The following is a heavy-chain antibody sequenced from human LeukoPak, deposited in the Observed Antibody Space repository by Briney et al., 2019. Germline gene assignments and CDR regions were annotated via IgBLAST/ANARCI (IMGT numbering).Heavy chain of an antibody. CDR2: ISGSGGST. Sequence: GGSLRLSCAASGFIFNNYAINWVRQAPGKGLEWVSGISGSGGSTHYADSVKGRFAISRDNSNNTVYLQMNSLRAEDTAIYYCAKADIVVVVAATCFDYWGQGALVTVSS. J-gene: IGHJ4*02. CDR1: GFIFNNYA. CDR3: AKADIVVVVAATCFDY. V-gene: IGHV3-23*01. D-gene: IGHD2-15*01.